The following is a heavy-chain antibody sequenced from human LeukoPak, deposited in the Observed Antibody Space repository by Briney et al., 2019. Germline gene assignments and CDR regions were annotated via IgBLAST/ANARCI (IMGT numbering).Heavy chain of an antibody. CDR3: ASNYGDYDY. V-gene: IGHV3-53*01. CDR1: GFTVSSNS. CDR2: IYSDNT. D-gene: IGHD4-17*01. Sequence: GGSLRLSCTVSGFTVSSNSMSWVRQAPGKGLEWVSFIYSDNTHYSDSVKGRFTISRDNAKNSLYLQMNSLRAEDTAVYYCASNYGDYDYWGQGTLVTVSS. J-gene: IGHJ4*02.